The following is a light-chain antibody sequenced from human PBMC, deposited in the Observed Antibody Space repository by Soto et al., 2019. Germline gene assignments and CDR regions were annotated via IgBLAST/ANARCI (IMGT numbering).Light chain of an antibody. V-gene: IGKV3-20*01. J-gene: IGKJ3*01. Sequence: DIVLTQSPGTLSLSPGERATLSCRSSQGVSSSYLAWDQQKPGQAPRLLIYGASSRATGIPDRFSGSGSGTDFTLTISRLEPEDFAVYYCQHYGNTPPSVTFGPGTKVDIK. CDR1: QGVSSSY. CDR2: GAS. CDR3: QHYGNTPPSVT.